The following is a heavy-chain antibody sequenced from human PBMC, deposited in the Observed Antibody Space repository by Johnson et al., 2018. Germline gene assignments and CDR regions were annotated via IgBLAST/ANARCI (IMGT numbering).Heavy chain of an antibody. D-gene: IGHD4-17*01. CDR3: AIVRTTGYYYYMDV. J-gene: IGHJ6*03. CDR2: IYDSGSP. CDR1: GGSISSYY. Sequence: QVQLQEAGPGLVKPSETLSLTCTVSGGSISSYYWSWIRQPRGKGLEWIGYIYDSGSPNYKPTLKSRVTISVDTSQNQSSLRLSSVTAADTAVYYCAIVRTTGYYYYMDVWGKGTTVTVSS. V-gene: IGHV4-59*01.